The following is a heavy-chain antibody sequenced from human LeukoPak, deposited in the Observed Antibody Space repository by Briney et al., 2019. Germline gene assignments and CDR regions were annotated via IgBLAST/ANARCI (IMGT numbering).Heavy chain of an antibody. D-gene: IGHD3-9*01. CDR2: IIPIFGTA. Sequence: ASVKVSCKASGGTFSSYAISWVRQAPGQGLEWMGGIIPIFGTANYAQKFQGRVTITADESTSTAYMELSSLRSEDTAVYYCARLSYYDILTGYPPLYYYYYYYMDVWGKGTTVTISS. CDR1: GGTFSSYA. V-gene: IGHV1-69*13. CDR3: ARLSYYDILTGYPPLYYYYYYYMDV. J-gene: IGHJ6*03.